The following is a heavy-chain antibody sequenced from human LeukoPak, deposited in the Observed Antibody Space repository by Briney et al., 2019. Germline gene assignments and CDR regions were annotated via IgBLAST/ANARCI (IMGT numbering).Heavy chain of an antibody. Sequence: GGSLRLSCAASAFTVSSNYMSWVRHAPGKGLEWVSVIYSGGSTYYSDSVTGRFTISRDNSKNTLYLQMNRLRAGVTAVYYCAISGVPHGSYWGQGSLVTVSS. CDR2: IYSGGST. J-gene: IGHJ4*02. CDR1: AFTVSSNY. V-gene: IGHV3-53*01. CDR3: AISGVPHGSY. D-gene: IGHD7-27*01.